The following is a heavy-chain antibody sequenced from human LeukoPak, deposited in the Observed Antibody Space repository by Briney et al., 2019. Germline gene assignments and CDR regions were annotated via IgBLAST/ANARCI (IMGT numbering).Heavy chain of an antibody. Sequence: SETLSLTCTVSGGSISSGGYYWSWIRLPPGKGLEWIGYIYYTGATIYSPSLKSRVTMSVDTSKNQFSLKLTSVTAADTAVYYCMRHAPVPVIGHGMGVWGQGTTVTVSS. D-gene: IGHD3-10*01. J-gene: IGHJ6*02. V-gene: IGHV4-61*08. CDR2: IYYTGAT. CDR1: GGSISSGGYY. CDR3: MRHAPVPVIGHGMGV.